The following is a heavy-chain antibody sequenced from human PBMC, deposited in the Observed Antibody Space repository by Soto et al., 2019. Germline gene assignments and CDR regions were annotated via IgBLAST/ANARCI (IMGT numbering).Heavy chain of an antibody. CDR3: ARWEYNEILTVYPLDAFDT. Sequence: SCKASGYTFTSYGISWVRQASGQGLEWMGWINSYNGNTNYAQKFQGRVTMTTDTSTSTAYMELRSLRSDDTAVDYCARWEYNEILTVYPLDAFDTWGQGKMATVSS. CDR1: GYTFTSYG. V-gene: IGHV1-18*01. J-gene: IGHJ3*02. CDR2: INSYNGNT. D-gene: IGHD3-9*01.